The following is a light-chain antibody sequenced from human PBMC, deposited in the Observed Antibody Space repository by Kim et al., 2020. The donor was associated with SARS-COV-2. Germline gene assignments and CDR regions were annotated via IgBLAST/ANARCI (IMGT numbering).Light chain of an antibody. CDR1: SSNIGSNT. J-gene: IGLJ1*01. Sequence: ELTQPPSASGTPGQRVTISCSGSSSNIGSNTVNWYQQLPGTAPKLLIYNNNQRPSGVPDRFSASKSGTSASLAISGLQSEDEADYYCAAWDDSLNGYVFGTGTKVTVL. V-gene: IGLV1-44*01. CDR2: NNN. CDR3: AAWDDSLNGYV.